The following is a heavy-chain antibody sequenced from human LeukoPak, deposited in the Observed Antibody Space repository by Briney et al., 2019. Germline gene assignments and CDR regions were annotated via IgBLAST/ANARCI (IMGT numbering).Heavy chain of an antibody. J-gene: IGHJ4*02. D-gene: IGHD1-1*01. Sequence: GASLQISCKGYGYSFTRNWIGWVRPMPGKGLEWMGTIYPADSDTRYSPSFQGQVTISADNSISTAFLQWSSLKASDTATYYCARPGTTGTTIWGQGALVTVSS. CDR3: ARPGTTGTTI. V-gene: IGHV5-51*01. CDR2: IYPADSDT. CDR1: GYSFTRNW.